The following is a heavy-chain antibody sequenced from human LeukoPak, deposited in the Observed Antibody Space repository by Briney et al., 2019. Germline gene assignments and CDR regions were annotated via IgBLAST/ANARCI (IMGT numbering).Heavy chain of an antibody. D-gene: IGHD3-22*01. Sequence: QPGRSLRLSCAASGFTFSSYGMHWVRQAPGKGLEWVAVIWYDGSNKYYADSVKGRFTISRDNSKNTLYLQMNGLRAEDTAVYYCAKDHYYDSSGYLNWGQGTLVTVSS. CDR3: AKDHYYDSSGYLN. V-gene: IGHV3-33*06. J-gene: IGHJ4*02. CDR2: IWYDGSNK. CDR1: GFTFSSYG.